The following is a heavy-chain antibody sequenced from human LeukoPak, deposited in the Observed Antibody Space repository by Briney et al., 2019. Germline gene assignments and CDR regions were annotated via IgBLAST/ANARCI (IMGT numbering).Heavy chain of an antibody. V-gene: IGHV1-2*02. CDR3: ATSSSVTHTRDP. CDR1: GYGFSDVY. CDR2: INPHSGAT. Sequence: ASVKVSRKASGYGFSDVYFNWVRQAPGQGIEWMGWINPHSGATNYAQRFQGRVSMDASMDTAYMELSRLTSDDTAVYYCATSSSVTHTRDPWGQGTLVTVSS. J-gene: IGHJ5*02. D-gene: IGHD5/OR15-5a*01.